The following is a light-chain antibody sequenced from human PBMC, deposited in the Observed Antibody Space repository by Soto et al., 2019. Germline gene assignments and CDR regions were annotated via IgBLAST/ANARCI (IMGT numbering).Light chain of an antibody. CDR3: QQYGSSGT. Sequence: EIVLTQSPGTLSLSPGERATLSCRASQSVSNNYLAWYQQKPCQAPRPLIYGASNRATGIPDRFSGSGSGTDFTLTISRLEPEDFAVYYCQQYGSSGTFGQGTKVEIK. J-gene: IGKJ1*01. CDR1: QSVSNNY. V-gene: IGKV3-20*01. CDR2: GAS.